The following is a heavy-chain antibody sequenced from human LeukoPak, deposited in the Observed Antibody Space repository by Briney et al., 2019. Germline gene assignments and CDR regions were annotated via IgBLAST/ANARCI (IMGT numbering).Heavy chain of an antibody. D-gene: IGHD2-2*01. CDR2: MTPNSGQT. CDR1: GYTFTSFD. Sequence: ASVTVSCKASGYTFTSFDINWVRQAPGQGLEWLGWMTPNSGQTGYAQKFQGRVTLTRDTSTSTAYMELSSLTSEDTAVYYCARNEYATGWFDHWGQGTVVTVSS. J-gene: IGHJ5*02. CDR3: ARNEYATGWFDH. V-gene: IGHV1-8*01.